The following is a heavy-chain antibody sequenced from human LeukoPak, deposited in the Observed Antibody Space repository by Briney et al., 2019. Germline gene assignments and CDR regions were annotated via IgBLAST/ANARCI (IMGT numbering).Heavy chain of an antibody. D-gene: IGHD6-19*01. CDR2: TYYRSKRYN. V-gene: IGHV6-1*01. CDR3: ARDLGNTGWYTFDY. J-gene: IGHJ4*02. Sequence: SQTLSLTCDISGDSVSSNNGAWNWIRQSPSRGLKWLGRTYYRSKRYNDYAGSLNGRITISPDTSKNQFSLHLNSVTPEDTAVYYRARDLGNTGWYTFDYWGQGILVTVSS. CDR1: GDSVSSNNGA.